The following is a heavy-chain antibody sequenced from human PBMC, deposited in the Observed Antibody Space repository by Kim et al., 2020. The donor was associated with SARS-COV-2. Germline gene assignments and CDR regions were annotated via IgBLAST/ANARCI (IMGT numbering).Heavy chain of an antibody. CDR3: ARAVLQWFGEPYGMDV. J-gene: IGHJ6*02. CDR1: GFIFSSYG. V-gene: IGHV3-33*01. CDR2: IWYDGSNK. Sequence: GGSLRLSCATSGFIFSSYGMHWVRQAPGKGLEWVAVIWYDGSNKYYADSVKGRFTISRDNSKNTLYPQMNSLRAEDTAVYYCARAVLQWFGEPYGMDVWGQGPKVTVS. D-gene: IGHD3-10*01.